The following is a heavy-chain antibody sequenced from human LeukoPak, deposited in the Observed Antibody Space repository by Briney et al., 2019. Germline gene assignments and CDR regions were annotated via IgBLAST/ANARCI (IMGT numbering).Heavy chain of an antibody. D-gene: IGHD5-18*01. CDR1: GYTFTSYG. J-gene: IGHJ3*02. CDR2: ISAYNGNT. CDR3: ARDCTTGYSYGYDAFDI. Sequence: ASVKVSCKASGYTFTSYGISWVRQAPGQGLEWMGWISAYNGNTNYAQKLQGRVTMTTDTSTSTAYMELSSLRSEDTAVYYCARDCTTGYSYGYDAFDIWGQGTMVTVSS. V-gene: IGHV1-18*01.